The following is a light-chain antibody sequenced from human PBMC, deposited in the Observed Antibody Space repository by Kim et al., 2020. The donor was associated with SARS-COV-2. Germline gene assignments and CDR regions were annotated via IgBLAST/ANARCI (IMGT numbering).Light chain of an antibody. J-gene: IGKJ4*01. CDR1: QSVSSS. CDR2: GAS. V-gene: IGKV3-20*01. Sequence: WAQGERPSRSCRASQSVSSSLAWYQQGPGQTPRLLIYGASTRATGIPDRVSGSGSGTDFILTISRLEPEDFAIYYCQQYADSSLSFGGGTKVDIK. CDR3: QQYADSSLS.